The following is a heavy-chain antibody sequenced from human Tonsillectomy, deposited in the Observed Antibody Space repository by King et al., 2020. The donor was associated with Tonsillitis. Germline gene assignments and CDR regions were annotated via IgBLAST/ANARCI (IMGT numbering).Heavy chain of an antibody. V-gene: IGHV1-2*02. Sequence: QLVQSGAEVKKPGASVKVSCKTSGYTFSDFHVHWVRQAPGQGLEWMGWIYPGSGGTEYAQKFQGRVTMTRDRAISTVYMDLSGLTSDDTAVYFCMRENWYYDFWGQGTLVTVSS. D-gene: IGHD2/OR15-2a*01. CDR3: MRENWYYDF. CDR2: IYPGSGGT. CDR1: GYTFSDFH. J-gene: IGHJ4*02.